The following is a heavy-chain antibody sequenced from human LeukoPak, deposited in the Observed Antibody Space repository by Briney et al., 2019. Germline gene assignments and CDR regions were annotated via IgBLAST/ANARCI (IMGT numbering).Heavy chain of an antibody. CDR3: AKDDDWGRFNH. J-gene: IGHJ1*01. Sequence: GGSLRLSCAASGFSFRSHGMSWVRRAPGKGLEWVSGIRPRGDITYYKDYVRGRFTISRDNFKNTVSLQLNTLRAEDTAMYYCAKDDDWGRFNHWGQGTLVTVSS. V-gene: IGHV3-23*01. CDR2: IRPRGDIT. CDR1: GFSFRSHG. D-gene: IGHD3-16*01.